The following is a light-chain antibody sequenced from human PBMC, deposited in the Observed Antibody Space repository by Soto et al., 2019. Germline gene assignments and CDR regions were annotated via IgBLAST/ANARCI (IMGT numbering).Light chain of an antibody. CDR2: SAS. CDR3: QQYNNWPLT. Sequence: EIVMTQSPATLSVSPGERATLSCRASQTVSSKLAWYQQKPGQAPRLLIYSASTRATGIPARFSGSGSGTEFTLTISSLQSADFAAYYCQQYNNWPLTFGGGTKVEIK. V-gene: IGKV3-15*01. J-gene: IGKJ4*01. CDR1: QTVSSK.